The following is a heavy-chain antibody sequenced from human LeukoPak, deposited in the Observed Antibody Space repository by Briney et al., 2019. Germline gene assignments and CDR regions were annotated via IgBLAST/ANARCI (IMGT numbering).Heavy chain of an antibody. CDR1: GFTFSSYW. V-gene: IGHV3-74*01. CDR2: ISSDGSTT. J-gene: IGHJ5*02. D-gene: IGHD2-21*02. Sequence: GRSLRLSCAASGFTFSSYWMHWVRQAPGKGLLWVSRISSDGSTTTYADSVKGRFTISRDNAKNTLYLQMNSLRAEDTAVYYCAPLEVTWGDPWGQGTLVTVSS. CDR3: APLEVTWGDP.